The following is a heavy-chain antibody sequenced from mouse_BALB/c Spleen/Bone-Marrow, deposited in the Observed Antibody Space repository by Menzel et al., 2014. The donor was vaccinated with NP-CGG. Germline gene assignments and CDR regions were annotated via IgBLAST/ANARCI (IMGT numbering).Heavy chain of an antibody. CDR1: GFSLTGYG. J-gene: IGHJ4*01. Sequence: VNVVESGPGLVAPSQSLSITCTVSGFSLTGYGVNWVRQPPGEGLEWLGMIWGDGSTDYNSALKSRLSISKDNSKSQVFLKMSSLQTDDTARYYCARGEDYGDYYAMDYWGQGTSVTVSS. V-gene: IGHV2-6-7*01. CDR2: IWGDGST. CDR3: ARGEDYGDYYAMDY. D-gene: IGHD2-4*01.